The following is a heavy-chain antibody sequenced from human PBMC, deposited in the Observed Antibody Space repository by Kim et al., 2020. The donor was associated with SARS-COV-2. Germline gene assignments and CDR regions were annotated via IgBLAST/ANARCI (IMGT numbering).Heavy chain of an antibody. CDR1: GDSVSSNSAA. CDR3: ARGLRSSSWTFNWFDP. CDR2: TYYRSKWYN. Sequence: SQTLSLSCAISGDSVSSNSAAWNWIRQSPSRGLEWLGRTYYRSKWYNDYTVSVKSRITINPDTSKNQFSLQLNSVTPEDTAVYYCARGLRSSSWTFNWFDPWGQGTLVTVSS. V-gene: IGHV6-1*01. J-gene: IGHJ5*02. D-gene: IGHD6-13*01.